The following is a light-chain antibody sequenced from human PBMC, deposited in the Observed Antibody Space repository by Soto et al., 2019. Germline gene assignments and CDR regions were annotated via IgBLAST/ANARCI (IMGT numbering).Light chain of an antibody. CDR2: RAS. V-gene: IGKV1-5*03. CDR3: QHYNTYSGT. J-gene: IGKJ3*01. Sequence: DIQMTQSPSTLSASVGDRVTITCRASQSINTWLAWYQQKPGKAPKLLIYRASTLEIGVPSRFSGSGSGTEFTLTISSLQPDDFSTYYCQHYNTYSGTFGPGTKVHI. CDR1: QSINTW.